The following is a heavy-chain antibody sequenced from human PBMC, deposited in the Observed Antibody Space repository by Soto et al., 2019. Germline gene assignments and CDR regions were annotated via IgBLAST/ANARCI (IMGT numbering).Heavy chain of an antibody. J-gene: IGHJ6*02. V-gene: IGHV1-3*01. CDR3: ASIARVVDYYGMDV. CDR2: INAGNGNT. D-gene: IGHD2-15*01. CDR1: GYTLTSYA. Sequence: LVKVACKASGYTLTSYAIHWVRLAPGQRLEWMGWINAGNGNTKYSQKFQGRVTITRDTSASTAYMELSSLRSEDTAVYYCASIARVVDYYGMDVWGQGTTVTVS.